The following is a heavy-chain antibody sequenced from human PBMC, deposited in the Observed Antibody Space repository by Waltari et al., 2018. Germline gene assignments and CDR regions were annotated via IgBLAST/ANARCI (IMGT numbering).Heavy chain of an antibody. Sequence: QVQLVQSGAEVKKPGASVKVSCKASGYTFTGYYMHWVRQAPGQGLEWRGWINPNSGGTNYAQKLQGRVTMTRDTSISTAYMELSRLRSDDTAVYYCARGRPYSSSRLHDYWGQGTLVTVSS. J-gene: IGHJ4*02. CDR3: ARGRPYSSSRLHDY. D-gene: IGHD6-13*01. CDR2: INPNSGGT. V-gene: IGHV1-2*02. CDR1: GYTFTGYY.